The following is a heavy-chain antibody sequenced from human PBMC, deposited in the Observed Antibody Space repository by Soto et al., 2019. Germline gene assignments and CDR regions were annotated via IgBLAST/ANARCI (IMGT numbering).Heavy chain of an antibody. Sequence: PGGSLRLSCAASGFPVTSDHMSWVRQPPGKGLEWVSLIYSGGNTNYPDSVKGRFTISRDSSRNTVHLQMNSLRAEDTAVYYCARGGATDFDYWGQGTLVTVSS. V-gene: IGHV3-66*01. D-gene: IGHD1-26*01. CDR3: ARGGATDFDY. CDR2: IYSGGNT. J-gene: IGHJ4*02. CDR1: GFPVTSDH.